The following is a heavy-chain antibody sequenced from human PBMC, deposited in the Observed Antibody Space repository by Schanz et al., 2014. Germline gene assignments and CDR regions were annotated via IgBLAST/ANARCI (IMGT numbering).Heavy chain of an antibody. D-gene: IGHD6-19*01. V-gene: IGHV1-18*04. CDR2: ITVYNGNT. Sequence: QVHLVQSGAEVRKPGASVKVSCKASGYTFSSYGLSWVRQAPGQGLEWLGWITVYNGNTNYAQKLQGRVTMTTDTSTSTAYMELSSLRSDDTAVYYCARGGYSSGWYDRDIAHFDYWGQGTLVTVSS. CDR3: ARGGYSSGWYDRDIAHFDY. J-gene: IGHJ4*02. CDR1: GYTFSSYG.